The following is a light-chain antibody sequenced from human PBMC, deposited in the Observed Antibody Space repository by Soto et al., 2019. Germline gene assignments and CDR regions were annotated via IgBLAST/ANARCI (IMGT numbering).Light chain of an antibody. CDR2: EVS. J-gene: IGLJ2*01. Sequence: QSALTQPASVSGSPGQSITISCTGTSSDVGGYNYVSWYQQHPGKAPKVMIFEVSSRPSWVSNRFSGSKSGNTASLTISGLQAEDEADYYCSSYTSSNTVAFGGGTKLTFL. CDR1: SSDVGGYNY. CDR3: SSYTSSNTVA. V-gene: IGLV2-14*01.